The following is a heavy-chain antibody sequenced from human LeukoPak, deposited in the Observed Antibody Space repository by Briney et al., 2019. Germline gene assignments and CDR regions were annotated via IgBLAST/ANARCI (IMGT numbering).Heavy chain of an antibody. D-gene: IGHD3-16*02. CDR2: IYYSGST. V-gene: IGHV4-31*11. CDR3: ASSSSELSYDY. Sequence: PSETLSLTCAVSGGSISSGGYSWSWIRQHPGKGLEWIGYIYYSGSTYYNPPLKSRVTISVDTSKNQFSLKLSSVTAADTAVYYCASSSSELSYDYWGQGTLVTVSS. CDR1: GGSISSGGYS. J-gene: IGHJ4*02.